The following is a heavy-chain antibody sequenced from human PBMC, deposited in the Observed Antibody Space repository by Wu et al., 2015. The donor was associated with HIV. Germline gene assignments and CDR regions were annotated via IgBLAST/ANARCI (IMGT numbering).Heavy chain of an antibody. CDR1: GYSFSDFH. D-gene: IGHD6-19*01. V-gene: IGHV1-2*02. CDR2: INHNGGGA. CDR3: ARALRPVADALELDY. J-gene: IGHJ4*02. Sequence: QVQLVQSKAEVKKPGASVKVSCKASGYSFSDFHLHWVRQAPGQGLEWMGWINHNGGGATYAQKFQGRAAMTRDTSISTAFLELSGLRLDDTAIYYCARALRPVADALELDYWGQGTLVSVSS.